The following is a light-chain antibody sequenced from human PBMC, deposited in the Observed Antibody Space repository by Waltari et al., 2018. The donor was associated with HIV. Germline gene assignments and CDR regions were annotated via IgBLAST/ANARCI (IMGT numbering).Light chain of an antibody. J-gene: IGLJ2*01. Sequence: NFMLTQPPSVSESPGKTVTISCTRSSGSIASHYVQWYQQRPGSAPTTVIYEDNQRPSGVPDRFSGSIDSSSNSASLTISGLKTEDEADYYCQSYDSSIVVFGGGTKLTVL. CDR3: QSYDSSIVV. CDR1: SGSIASHY. CDR2: EDN. V-gene: IGLV6-57*04.